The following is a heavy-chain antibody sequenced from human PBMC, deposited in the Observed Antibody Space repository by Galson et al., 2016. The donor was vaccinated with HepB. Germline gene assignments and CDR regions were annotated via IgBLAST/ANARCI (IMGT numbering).Heavy chain of an antibody. D-gene: IGHD1-20*01. CDR3: ARDLTGIYGMDV. Sequence: SLSLSCAASGFPFSSYAMHWVRQAPGKGLEGVAVISYDGSNKFYADSVKGRYTISRDNSKNTLYLQMNSLRAEDTAVYYWARDLTGIYGMDVWGQGTTVTVSS. V-gene: IGHV3-30-3*01. CDR1: GFPFSSYA. CDR2: ISYDGSNK. J-gene: IGHJ6*02.